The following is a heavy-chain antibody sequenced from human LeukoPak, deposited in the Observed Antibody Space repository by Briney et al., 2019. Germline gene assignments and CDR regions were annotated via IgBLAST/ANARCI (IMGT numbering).Heavy chain of an antibody. V-gene: IGHV1-2*02. D-gene: IGHD2-15*01. Sequence: GASVKVSCKASGYTFTGYYMHWVRQAPGQRLEWMGWINPNSGGTNYAQKFQGRVTMTRDTSISTAYMELSRLRSDDTAVYYCARDGKDIASGENWFDPWGQGTLVTVSS. J-gene: IGHJ5*02. CDR1: GYTFTGYY. CDR2: INPNSGGT. CDR3: ARDGKDIASGENWFDP.